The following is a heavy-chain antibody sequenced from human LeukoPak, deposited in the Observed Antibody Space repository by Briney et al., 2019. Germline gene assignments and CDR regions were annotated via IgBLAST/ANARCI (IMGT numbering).Heavy chain of an antibody. D-gene: IGHD3-22*01. CDR2: INWNAVRV. J-gene: IGHJ4*02. V-gene: IGHV3-20*04. Sequence: GGSLTLSCTASGFTFNNYGMSWVRQAPGKGLEWVSGINWNAVRVGYADSVKGRFTISRDNAKNSLYLQMNSLRAEDTAFYYCARLRNYDSSGYYFEIYYWGQGTLVTVSS. CDR3: ARLRNYDSSGYYFEIYY. CDR1: GFTFNNYG.